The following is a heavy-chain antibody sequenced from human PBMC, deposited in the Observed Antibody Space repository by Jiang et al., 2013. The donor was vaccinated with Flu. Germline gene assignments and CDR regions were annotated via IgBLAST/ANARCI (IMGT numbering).Heavy chain of an antibody. J-gene: IGHJ4*02. Sequence: GAEVKKPGSSVKVSCKASGGTFSSYAISWVRQAPGQGLEWMGGIIPIFGTANYAQKFQGRVTITADESTSTAYMELSSLRSEGTAVYYCARGPFIAVAGIFDYWGQGTLVTVSS. CDR2: IIPIFGTA. D-gene: IGHD6-19*01. V-gene: IGHV1-69*01. CDR1: GGTFSSYA. CDR3: ARGPFIAVAGIFDY.